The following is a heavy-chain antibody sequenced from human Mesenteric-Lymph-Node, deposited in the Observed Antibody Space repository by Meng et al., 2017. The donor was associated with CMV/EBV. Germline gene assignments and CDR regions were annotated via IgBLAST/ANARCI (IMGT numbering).Heavy chain of an antibody. CDR2: ASGRGGST. D-gene: IGHD3-9*01. V-gene: IGHV3-23*01. CDR3: ARDRDILTGPYYFGY. J-gene: IGHJ4*02. Sequence: GESLKISCAASGFTFRSYAMSWVRQAPGKGLEWVSAASGRGGSTYYADSVKGRFTISKDNFKNRLYLQMNSLRADDTAVYYCARDRDILTGPYYFGYWGQGTLVTVSS. CDR1: GFTFRSYA.